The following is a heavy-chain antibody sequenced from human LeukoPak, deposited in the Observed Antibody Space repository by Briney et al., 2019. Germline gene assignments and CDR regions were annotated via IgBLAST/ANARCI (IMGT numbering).Heavy chain of an antibody. Sequence: SQTLSLTCAVCGDSCSSNSAAWDWIRQSPSRGLEWLGRTYYRSKGYNDYAVSVKSRITINPDTSKNQFSLQLNSVTPEDTAVYYCARDGGLEGSSFDPWGQGTLVTVSS. D-gene: IGHD6-13*01. CDR2: TYYRSKGYN. CDR1: GDSCSSNSAA. V-gene: IGHV6-1*01. CDR3: ARDGGLEGSSFDP. J-gene: IGHJ5*02.